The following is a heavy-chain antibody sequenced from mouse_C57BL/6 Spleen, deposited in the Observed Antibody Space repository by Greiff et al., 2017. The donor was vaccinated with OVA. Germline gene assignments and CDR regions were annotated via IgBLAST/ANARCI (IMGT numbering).Heavy chain of an antibody. CDR1: GYAFSSSW. V-gene: IGHV1-82*01. CDR3: ASGTTVVPAY. J-gene: IGHJ3*01. D-gene: IGHD1-1*01. CDR2: IYPGDGDT. Sequence: QVQLQQSGPELVKPGASVKISCKASGYAFSSSWMNWVKQRPGKGLEWIGRIYPGDGDTNYNGKFKGKATLTADKSSSTAYMQLSSLTSEDSAVYFCASGTTVVPAYWGQGTLVTVSA.